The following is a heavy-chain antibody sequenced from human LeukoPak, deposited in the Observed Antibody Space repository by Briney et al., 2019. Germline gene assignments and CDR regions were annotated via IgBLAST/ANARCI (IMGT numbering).Heavy chain of an antibody. CDR3: ARGQKYRYGYTVTELGSGYFDY. V-gene: IGHV4-38-2*02. CDR1: GYSISSGYY. CDR2: IYHSGST. J-gene: IGHJ4*02. D-gene: IGHD5-18*01. Sequence: SETLSLTCTVSGYSISSGYYWGWIRQPPGKGLEWIGSIYHSGSTNYNPSLKSRVTISVDTSKNQFSLRLSSVTAADTAVYFCARGQKYRYGYTVTELGSGYFDYWGQGTLVTVSS.